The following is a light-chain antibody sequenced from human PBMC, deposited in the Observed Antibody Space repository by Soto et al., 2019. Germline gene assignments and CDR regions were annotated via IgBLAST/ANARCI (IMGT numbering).Light chain of an antibody. CDR3: QQCFKAPT. V-gene: IGKV1-39*01. Sequence: DIQMTQSPSTLSASVGDRVTITCRASQNIENLLNWYQQKPGKAPKLLISAASSLQSGVPSRFSGSGSGTYVTLTNSSLPPEDLATYHGQQCFKAPTFGQGTKVEI. J-gene: IGKJ1*01. CDR2: AAS. CDR1: QNIENL.